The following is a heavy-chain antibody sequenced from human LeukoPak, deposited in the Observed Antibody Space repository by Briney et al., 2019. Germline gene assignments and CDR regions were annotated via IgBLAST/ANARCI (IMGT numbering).Heavy chain of an antibody. V-gene: IGHV4-59*12. CDR3: ARDSGTTGEVKFDP. Sequence: KASETLSLTCTVSGGSISSYYWSWIRQPPGKGLEWIGYIYYSGSTNYNPSLKSRVTISVDTSKNQFSLNLISVTAADTAVYYCARDSGTTGEVKFDPWGQGTLVTVSS. D-gene: IGHD3-10*01. J-gene: IGHJ5*02. CDR1: GGSISSYY. CDR2: IYYSGST.